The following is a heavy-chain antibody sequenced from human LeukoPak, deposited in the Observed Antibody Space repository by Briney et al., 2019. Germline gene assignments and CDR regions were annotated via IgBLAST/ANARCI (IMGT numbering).Heavy chain of an antibody. CDR3: AKGGGDYGSGSYRSFDI. V-gene: IGHV3-64*01. CDR1: GFTFSSYA. D-gene: IGHD3-10*01. J-gene: IGHJ3*02. CDR2: ISSNGGST. Sequence: GGSLRLSCAASGFTFSSYAMHWVRQAPGKGLEYVSAISSNGGSTYYANSVKGRFTISRDNSKNTLYLQMNSLRAEDTAVHYCAKGGGDYGSGSYRSFDIWGQGTMVTVSS.